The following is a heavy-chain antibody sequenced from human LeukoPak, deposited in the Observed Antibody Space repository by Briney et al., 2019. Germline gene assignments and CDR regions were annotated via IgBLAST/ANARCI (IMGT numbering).Heavy chain of an antibody. V-gene: IGHV1-69*01. Sequence: ASVKVSCKASGGTFSSYAISWVRQAPGQGFEWMGGIIPIFGTANYAQKFQGRVTITADESTSTAYMELSSLRSEDTAVYYCASSEKDEVLRFLEWSPGFDYWGQGTLVTVSS. CDR3: ASSEKDEVLRFLEWSPGFDY. CDR2: IIPIFGTA. D-gene: IGHD3-3*01. CDR1: GGTFSSYA. J-gene: IGHJ4*02.